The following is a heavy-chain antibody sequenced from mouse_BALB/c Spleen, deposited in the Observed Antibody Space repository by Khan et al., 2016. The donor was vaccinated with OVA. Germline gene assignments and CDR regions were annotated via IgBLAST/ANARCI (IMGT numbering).Heavy chain of an antibody. D-gene: IGHD1-1*01. J-gene: IGHJ3*01. V-gene: IGHV5-6*01. Sequence: EVELVESGGDLVKPGGSLKLSCAPSGFTFSTYGMSWVRQTPDKRLEWVATVSTGGGYTYYPDSVKGRFTISRDNAKNTLYLQMSGLKSEDTAMFYCTRLAYYYDSEGFAYGGQGTLVTVSA. CDR3: TRLAYYYDSEGFAY. CDR1: GFTFSTYG. CDR2: VSTGGGYT.